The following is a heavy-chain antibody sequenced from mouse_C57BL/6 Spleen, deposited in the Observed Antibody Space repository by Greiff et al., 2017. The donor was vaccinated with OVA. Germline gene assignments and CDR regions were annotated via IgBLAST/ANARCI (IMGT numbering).Heavy chain of an antibody. J-gene: IGHJ3*01. CDR3: ARSRMVTTEDWFAY. D-gene: IGHD2-2*01. CDR1: GYTFTSYW. Sequence: QVQLQQPGAELVKPGASVKLSCKASGYTFTSYWMHWVKQRPGQGLEWIGMIHPNSGSTNYNEKFKSKATLTVDKSSSTAYMQLSSLTSEDSAVYYCARSRMVTTEDWFAYWGQGTLVTVSA. CDR2: IHPNSGST. V-gene: IGHV1-64*01.